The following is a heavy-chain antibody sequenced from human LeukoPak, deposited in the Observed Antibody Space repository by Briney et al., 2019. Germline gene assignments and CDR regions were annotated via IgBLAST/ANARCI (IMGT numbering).Heavy chain of an antibody. V-gene: IGHV4-34*01. Sequence: SETLSLTCAVYGGSFSGYYWSWIRQPPGKGLEWIGEINHSGSTNYNPSLKSRVTISVDASKNQFSLKLSSVTAADTAVYYCARGRAWFDPWGQGTLVTVSS. J-gene: IGHJ5*02. CDR1: GGSFSGYY. CDR2: INHSGST. CDR3: ARGRAWFDP.